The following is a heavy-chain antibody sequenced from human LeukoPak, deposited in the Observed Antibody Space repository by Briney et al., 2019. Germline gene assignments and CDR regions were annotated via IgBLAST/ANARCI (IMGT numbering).Heavy chain of an antibody. CDR1: GYTFTGYY. CDR2: INPNSGGT. Sequence: GASVKVSCKACGYTFTGYYMHWVRQAPGQGLEWMGRINPNSGGTNYAQKFQGRVTMTKDTSISTAYMELSRLRSDDTAVYYCAREVRYDSSGQGLDVWGKGTTVTVSS. D-gene: IGHD3-22*01. CDR3: AREVRYDSSGQGLDV. J-gene: IGHJ6*04. V-gene: IGHV1-2*06.